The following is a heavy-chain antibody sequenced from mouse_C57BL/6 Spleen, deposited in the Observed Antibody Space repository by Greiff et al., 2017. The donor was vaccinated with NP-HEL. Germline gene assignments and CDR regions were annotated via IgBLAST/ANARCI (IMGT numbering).Heavy chain of an antibody. CDR1: SYTFTDYE. V-gene: IGHV1-15*01. CDR3: TRDGDDSDGGDY. D-gene: IGHD2-4*01. Sequence: QVQLQQSGAELVRPGASVTLSCKASSYTFTDYEMHWVKQTPVHGLEWIGAIDPETGGTAYNQKFKGKAILTADKSSSTAYMELRSLTSEDSAVYYCTRDGDDSDGGDYWGQGTTLTVSS. CDR2: IDPETGGT. J-gene: IGHJ2*01.